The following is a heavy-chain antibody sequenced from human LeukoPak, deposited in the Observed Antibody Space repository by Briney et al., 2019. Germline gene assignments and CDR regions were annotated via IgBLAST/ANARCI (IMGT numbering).Heavy chain of an antibody. V-gene: IGHV1-8*01. CDR3: ASLRWQQLAGGDFDY. J-gene: IGHJ4*02. Sequence: ASVKVSCKASGYTFTSYDINWVRQATGQGLEWMGWMNPNSGNTGYAQKFQGRVTMTRNTSISTAYTELSSLRSEDTAVYYCASLRWQQLAGGDFDYWGQGTLVTVSS. CDR2: MNPNSGNT. D-gene: IGHD6-13*01. CDR1: GYTFTSYD.